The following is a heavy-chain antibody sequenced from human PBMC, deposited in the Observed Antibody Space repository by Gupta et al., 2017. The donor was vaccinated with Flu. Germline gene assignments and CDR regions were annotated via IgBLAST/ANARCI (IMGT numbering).Heavy chain of an antibody. CDR1: GFIFSSYG. Sequence: QVQLVESGGGVVQPGRSLRLSCTASGFIFSSYGMHWVRQAPGKGLEWLTVMSNDGRNKDYADSVRGRFTISRDNYKNTLFMKMNSLSAEDTAVYYWARDSGWKYFDYWGQGTLVTV. CDR3: ARDSGWKYFDY. D-gene: IGHD1-1*01. V-gene: IGHV3-30*03. J-gene: IGHJ4*02. CDR2: MSNDGRNK.